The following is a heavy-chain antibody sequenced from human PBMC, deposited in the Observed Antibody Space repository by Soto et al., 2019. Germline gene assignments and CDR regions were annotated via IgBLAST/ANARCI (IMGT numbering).Heavy chain of an antibody. Sequence: PSETLSLTCTVSGRSISSYYWSWIRQPPGKGLEWIGYIYYSGNTNYNPSLKSRVTISVDTSKNQFPLKLSSETAADTAVYYCARSNTGKLDYWGQETRVTVSS. CDR2: IYYSGNT. J-gene: IGHJ4*02. CDR3: ARSNTGKLDY. CDR1: GRSISSYY. V-gene: IGHV4-59*01. D-gene: IGHD5-18*01.